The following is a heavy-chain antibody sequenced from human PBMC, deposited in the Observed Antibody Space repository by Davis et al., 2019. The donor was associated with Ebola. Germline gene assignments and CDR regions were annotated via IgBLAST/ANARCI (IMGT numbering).Heavy chain of an antibody. CDR2: IKQDGSEK. D-gene: IGHD3-22*01. J-gene: IGHJ4*02. CDR3: ARMGLSSGYYFFDY. CDR1: GFTFSGFW. Sequence: GESLKISCAASGFTFSGFWMSWVRQAPGKGLEWVANIKQDGSEKYYVNSVKGRFIISRDNAKNSLYLQMNSLRAEDTAVYYCARMGLSSGYYFFDYWGQGTLVTVSS. V-gene: IGHV3-7*01.